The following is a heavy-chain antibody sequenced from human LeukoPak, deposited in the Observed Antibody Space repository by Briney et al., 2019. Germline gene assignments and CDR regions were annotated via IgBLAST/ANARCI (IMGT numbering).Heavy chain of an antibody. CDR2: INHSGST. Sequence: PSETLSLTSAVYGGSFSGYYWSWIRQPPGKGLEWIGEINHSGSTNYNPSLKSRVTISVDTSKNQFSLKLSSVTAADTAVYYCARGALFNTMIVVAPYNWFDPWGQGTLVTVSS. CDR3: ARGALFNTMIVVAPYNWFDP. V-gene: IGHV4-34*01. D-gene: IGHD3-22*01. J-gene: IGHJ5*02. CDR1: GGSFSGYY.